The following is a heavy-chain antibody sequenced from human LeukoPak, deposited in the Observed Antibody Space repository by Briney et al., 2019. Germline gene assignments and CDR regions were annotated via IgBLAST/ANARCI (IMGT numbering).Heavy chain of an antibody. V-gene: IGHV4-59*11. CDR2: IYYSGST. D-gene: IGHD6-19*01. J-gene: IGHJ5*02. CDR3: ARDLNFFSNGWDNWFDP. CDR1: GGSISSHY. Sequence: SETLSLTCTVSGGSISSHYWSWIRQPPGKGLEWIGYIYYSGSTNYNPSLKSRVTISVDTSKNQFSLKPSSVTAADTAVYYCARDLNFFSNGWDNWFDPWGQGTLVTVSS.